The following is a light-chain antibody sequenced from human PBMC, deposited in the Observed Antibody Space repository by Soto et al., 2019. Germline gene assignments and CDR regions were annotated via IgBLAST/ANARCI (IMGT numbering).Light chain of an antibody. CDR3: AAWDDSLKSVV. CDR2: RNN. J-gene: IGLJ2*01. Sequence: QSVLTQPPSASGTPGQRVAISCSGSNSTIGSNFAYWYQQFPGTAPKLLILRNNQRPSGVPDRFSASKSGTSASLAISGLRSEEDADYYYAAWDDSLKSVVFGGGTQLTVL. V-gene: IGLV1-47*01. CDR1: NSTIGSNF.